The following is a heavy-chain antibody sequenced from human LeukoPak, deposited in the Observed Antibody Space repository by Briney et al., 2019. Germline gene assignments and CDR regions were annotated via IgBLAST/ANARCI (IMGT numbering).Heavy chain of an antibody. V-gene: IGHV1-8*03. J-gene: IGHJ5*02. Sequence: HEASVKVSCKASGYTFTSYDINWVRQATGQGLEWMGWMNPNSGNTGYAQKFQGRVTITRNTSISTAYMELSSLRSEDTAVYYCARKVPNDSSGYYYRGQFDPWGQGTLVTVSS. CDR2: MNPNSGNT. CDR1: GYTFTSYD. D-gene: IGHD3-22*01. CDR3: ARKVPNDSSGYYYRGQFDP.